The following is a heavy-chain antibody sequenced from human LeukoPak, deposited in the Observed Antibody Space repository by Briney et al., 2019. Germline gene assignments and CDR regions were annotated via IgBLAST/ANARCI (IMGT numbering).Heavy chain of an antibody. CDR2: ISYDGSNK. V-gene: IGHV3-30-3*01. CDR3: ARDRLGYSSSWGAFDI. CDR1: GFTFSSYA. Sequence: PGGSLRLSCAASGFTFSSYAMHWVRQAPGKGLEWVAVISYDGSNKYYADSVKGRFTISRDNSKNTLYLQMNSLRAEDTAVYYCARDRLGYSSSWGAFDIWGQRTMVTVSS. D-gene: IGHD6-13*01. J-gene: IGHJ3*02.